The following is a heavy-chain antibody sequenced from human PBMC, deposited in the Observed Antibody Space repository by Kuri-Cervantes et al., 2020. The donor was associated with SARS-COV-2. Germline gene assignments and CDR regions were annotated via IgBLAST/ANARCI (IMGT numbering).Heavy chain of an antibody. V-gene: IGHV1-46*02. CDR3: AREIYSTSSQALDI. CDR2: INPSGDST. D-gene: IGHD6-6*01. Sequence: ASVKVSCKASGYIFNIYYMHWVRQAPGQGLEWMGIINPSGDSTTYAQKFQGRVTMTRDSSTSTLYMELSSLTSDDTAGYYCAREIYSTSSQALDIWGQGTMVTVSS. CDR1: GYIFNIYY. J-gene: IGHJ3*02.